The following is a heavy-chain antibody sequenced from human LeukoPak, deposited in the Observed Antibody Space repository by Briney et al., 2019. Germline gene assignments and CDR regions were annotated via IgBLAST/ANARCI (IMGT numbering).Heavy chain of an antibody. D-gene: IGHD4-17*01. CDR2: IYTSGST. Sequence: SETLSLTCTVSGGSISSGSYYWSWIRQPAGKGLEWIGRIYTSGSTNYNPSLKSRVTISADTSKDQFSLKLSSVTAADTAVYYCARVGDDYGDYGGGNDAFDIWGQGTMVTVSS. CDR3: ARVGDDYGDYGGGNDAFDI. J-gene: IGHJ3*02. CDR1: GGSISSGSYY. V-gene: IGHV4-61*02.